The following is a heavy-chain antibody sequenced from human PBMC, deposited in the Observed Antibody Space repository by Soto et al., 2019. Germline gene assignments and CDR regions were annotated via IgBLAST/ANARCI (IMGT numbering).Heavy chain of an antibody. Sequence: PGESLKISCKGSGYSFTSYWIGWVRQMPGKGLEWMGIIYPGDSDTRYSPSFQGQVTISADKSISTAYLKWSSLKASENAMYYCARHIKGRLRVVGPQHYYGIDVWGQGTPVTVYS. V-gene: IGHV5-51*01. J-gene: IGHJ6*02. CDR2: IYPGDSDT. CDR3: ARHIKGRLRVVGPQHYYGIDV. CDR1: GYSFTSYW. D-gene: IGHD2-15*01.